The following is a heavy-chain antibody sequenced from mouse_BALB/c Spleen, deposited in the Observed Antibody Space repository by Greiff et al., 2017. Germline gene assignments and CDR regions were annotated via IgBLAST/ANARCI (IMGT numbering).Heavy chain of an antibody. J-gene: IGHJ2*01. CDR2: IDPANGNT. D-gene: IGHD3-2*01. V-gene: IGHV14-3*02. Sequence: EVKLLESGAELVKPGASVKLSCTASGFNIKDTYMHWVKQRPEQGLEWIGRIDPANGNTKYDPKFQGKATITADTSSNTAYLQLSSLTSEDTAVYYCALDSSGYVGLDYWGQGTTLTVSS. CDR1: GFNIKDTY. CDR3: ALDSSGYVGLDY.